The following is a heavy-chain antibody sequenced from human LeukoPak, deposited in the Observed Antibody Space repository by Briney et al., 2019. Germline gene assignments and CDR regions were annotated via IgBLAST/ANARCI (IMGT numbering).Heavy chain of an antibody. V-gene: IGHV1-46*01. CDR3: ARDKRGHPGSLRTYNWFDP. CDR1: GYTFTSYY. CDR2: INPSGGST. D-gene: IGHD2-15*01. Sequence: ASVKVSCKASGYTFTSYYMHWVRQAPGQGLEWMGIINPSGGSTSYAQKFQGRVTMTRDTSTSTVYMELSSLRSEDTAVYYCARDKRGHPGSLRTYNWFDPWGQGTLVTVSS. J-gene: IGHJ5*02.